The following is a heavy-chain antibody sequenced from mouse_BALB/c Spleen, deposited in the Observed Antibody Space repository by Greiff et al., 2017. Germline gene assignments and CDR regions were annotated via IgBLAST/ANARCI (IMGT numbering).Heavy chain of an antibody. V-gene: IGHV2-9*02. J-gene: IGHJ4*01. CDR1: GFSLTSYG. D-gene: IGHD1-2*01. CDR2: IWAGGST. Sequence: VQLVESGPGLVAPSQSLSITCTVSGFSLTSYGVHWVRQPPGKGLEWLGVIWAGGSTNYNSALMSRLSISKDNSKSQVFLKMNSLQTDDTAMYYCARENYGYGYAMDYWGQGTSVTVSS. CDR3: ARENYGYGYAMDY.